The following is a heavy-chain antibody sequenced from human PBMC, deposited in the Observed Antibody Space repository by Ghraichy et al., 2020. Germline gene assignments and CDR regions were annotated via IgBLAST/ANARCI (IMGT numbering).Heavy chain of an antibody. D-gene: IGHD3-3*02. V-gene: IGHV3-23*01. CDR2: ISDSGGSST. Sequence: GSLRLSCAASGFTFSSYGMSWVRQAPGKGLEWVSGISDSGGSSTYYADSVKGRFTISRDNSKNTLYLQMNSLRAEDTAVYYCAKDRAFWEYWGQGTLVTVSS. CDR1: GFTFSSYG. CDR3: AKDRAFWEY. J-gene: IGHJ4*02.